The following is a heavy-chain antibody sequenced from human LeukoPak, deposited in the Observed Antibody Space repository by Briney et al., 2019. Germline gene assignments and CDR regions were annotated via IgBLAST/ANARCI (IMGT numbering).Heavy chain of an antibody. V-gene: IGHV3-30-3*01. CDR3: ASISDLLYYFDS. CDR1: GFTFGSYA. Sequence: PGRSLRLPCAASGFTFGSYAMHWVRQAPGRGLEWVAGISYDGTNKYYADSVKGRFTISRDNSKNTLYLQMNSLRTDDTAVYFCASISDLLYYFDSWGQGTLVTVSS. CDR2: ISYDGTNK. J-gene: IGHJ4*02.